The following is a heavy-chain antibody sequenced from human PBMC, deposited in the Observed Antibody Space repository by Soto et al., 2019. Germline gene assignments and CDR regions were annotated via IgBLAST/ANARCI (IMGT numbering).Heavy chain of an antibody. D-gene: IGHD2-2*01. J-gene: IGHJ5*02. V-gene: IGHV1-18*01. CDR2: ISAYNGNT. CDR1: GYTFTSYG. Sequence: QVQLVQSGAEVKKPGASVKVSCKASGYTFTSYGISWVRQAPGQGLEWMGWISAYNGNTNYAQKLQGRVTMTTDTSTSTAYMELRSLRSDDTAVYYCARDRPDPHCSSTICYYDPWGQGTLVTVSS. CDR3: ARDRPDPHCSSTICYYDP.